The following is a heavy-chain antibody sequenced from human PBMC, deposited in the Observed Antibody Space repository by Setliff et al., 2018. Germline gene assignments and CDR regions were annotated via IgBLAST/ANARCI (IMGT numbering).Heavy chain of an antibody. D-gene: IGHD2-15*01. Sequence: SETLSLTCTVSGGSISGGIYYWCWIRQPPGKGLEWIGEINHSGSTNYNPSLKSRVTISVDTSKNQFSLKLNSVTAADTAVYYCARSFSRSEKFLLDYWGQGALVTVSS. V-gene: IGHV4-39*07. CDR1: GGSISGGIYY. J-gene: IGHJ4*02. CDR3: ARSFSRSEKFLLDY. CDR2: INHSGST.